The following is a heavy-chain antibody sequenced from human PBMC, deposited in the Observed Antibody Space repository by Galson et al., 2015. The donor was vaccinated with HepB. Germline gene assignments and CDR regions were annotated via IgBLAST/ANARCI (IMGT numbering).Heavy chain of an antibody. CDR2: IYYSGST. CDR1: GGSISSSSYY. J-gene: IGHJ4*02. D-gene: IGHD3/OR15-3a*01. Sequence: ETLSLTCTVSGGSISSSSYYWGWIRQPPGKGLEWIGSIYYSGSTYYNPSLKSRVTISVDTSKNQFSLKLSSVTAADTAVYYCASKDWTGPLDYWGQGTLVTVSS. CDR3: ASKDWTGPLDY. V-gene: IGHV4-39*07.